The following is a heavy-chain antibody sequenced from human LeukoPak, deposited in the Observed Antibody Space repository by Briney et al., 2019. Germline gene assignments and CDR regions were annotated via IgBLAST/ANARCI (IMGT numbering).Heavy chain of an antibody. CDR3: AKEPGPTITIFGVVPPPRAGMDV. CDR1: GFTFDDYA. V-gene: IGHV3-9*01. D-gene: IGHD3-3*01. J-gene: IGHJ6*02. CDR2: ISWNSGSI. Sequence: PGGSLRLSCAASGFTFDDYAMHWARQAPGKGLEWVSGISWNSGSIGYADSVKGRFTISRDNAKNSLYLQMNSLRAEDTALYYCAKEPGPTITIFGVVPPPRAGMDVWGQGTTVTVSS.